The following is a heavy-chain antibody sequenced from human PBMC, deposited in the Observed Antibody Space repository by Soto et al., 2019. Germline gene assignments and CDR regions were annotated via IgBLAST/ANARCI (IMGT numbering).Heavy chain of an antibody. Sequence: EVQLLESGGGLVQPGGSLRLSCAASGFNFGTYGMNWVRQAPGKGLEWVSSIRGSGGRPYYADSVKGRFTLSRDNSRNTVYLQMKSLTAEDTAVYYCAKDYCTSPSCFFDYWGQGTLVTVSS. D-gene: IGHD2-2*01. J-gene: IGHJ4*02. V-gene: IGHV3-23*01. CDR1: GFNFGTYG. CDR3: AKDYCTSPSCFFDY. CDR2: IRGSGGRP.